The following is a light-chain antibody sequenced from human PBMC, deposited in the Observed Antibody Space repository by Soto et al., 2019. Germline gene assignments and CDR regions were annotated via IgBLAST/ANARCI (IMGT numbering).Light chain of an antibody. CDR2: DAS. CDR3: QQYGSSPWT. Sequence: EIVLTQSPGTLSLSPGERATLSCRASQSVRSSFLAWYQQKPGQAPSLLIKDASTRATGIPDRFSGSGSGTDFTLSISRLEPDDFAVSFCQQYGSSPWTFGQGTKVEIK. CDR1: QSVRSSF. J-gene: IGKJ1*01. V-gene: IGKV3-20*01.